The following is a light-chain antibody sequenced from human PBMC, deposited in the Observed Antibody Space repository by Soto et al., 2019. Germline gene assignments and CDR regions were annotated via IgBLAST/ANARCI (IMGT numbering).Light chain of an antibody. J-gene: IGKJ2*01. CDR2: AAS. CDR3: QQSFRTPPT. CDR1: QTLNSY. V-gene: IGKV1-39*01. Sequence: DIQMTQSPSSLSASVGDRVTITCRASQTLNSYLNWYQQKPQKAPKLLIYAASRLQSGVPSRFNVSGTTTDFTLTLASLQPEDFATYFCQQSFRTPPTFGQGTKL.